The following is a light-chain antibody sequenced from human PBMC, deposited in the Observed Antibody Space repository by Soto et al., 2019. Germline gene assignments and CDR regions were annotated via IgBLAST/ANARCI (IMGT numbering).Light chain of an antibody. CDR2: DTS. CDR3: QQRSNWPPT. V-gene: IGKV3-11*01. J-gene: IGKJ4*01. CDR1: QSVGSF. Sequence: PGERATLSCRASQSVGSFLAWYQQRPGQPPRLLIYDTSTRATGIPTKFSGSGSGTDFTLTINTLEPEDFAVYYCQQRSNWPPTFGGGTKVDIK.